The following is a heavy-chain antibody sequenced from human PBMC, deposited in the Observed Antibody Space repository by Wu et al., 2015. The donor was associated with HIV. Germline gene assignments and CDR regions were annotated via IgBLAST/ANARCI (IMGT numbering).Heavy chain of an antibody. D-gene: IGHD2/OR15-2a*01. J-gene: IGHJ1*01. CDR3: ARVGVLLTSANLLEYFQH. V-gene: IGHV1-8*02. CDR2: MNPKSGSA. Sequence: QVQLVQSGTVVQTPGTSVRVSCRVSGYTFTSFNINWIRHAPGRGLEWMGWMNPKSGSAAFGRVFQGRVSMTKNNSISTAYMELSGVTSDDTAIYYCARVGVLLTSANLLEYFQHWGQGTRVVVSS. CDR1: GYTFTSFN.